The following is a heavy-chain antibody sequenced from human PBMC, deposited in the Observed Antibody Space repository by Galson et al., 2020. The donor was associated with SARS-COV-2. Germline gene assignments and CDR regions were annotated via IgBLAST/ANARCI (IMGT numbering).Heavy chain of an antibody. CDR3: AKDIVATITWGDFDY. D-gene: IGHD5-12*01. J-gene: IGHJ4*02. CDR1: GFTFSSYG. V-gene: IGHV3-30*18. CDR2: ISYDGSNK. Sequence: GESLKISCAASGFTFSSYGMHWVRQAPGKGLEWVAVISYDGSNKYYADSVKGRFTISRDNSKNTLYLQMSSLRAEDTAVYYCAKDIVATITWGDFDYWGQGTLVTVSS.